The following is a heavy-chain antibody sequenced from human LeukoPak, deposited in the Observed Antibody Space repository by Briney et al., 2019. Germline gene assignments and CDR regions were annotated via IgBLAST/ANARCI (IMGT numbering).Heavy chain of an antibody. CDR1: GGSISSSSYY. CDR2: SYYSGSP. V-gene: IGHV4-39*07. J-gene: IGHJ4*02. D-gene: IGHD3-3*01. CDR3: ARAGTIFGVVIMVGGFDY. Sequence: SETLSLTCTVSGGSISSSSYYWGWIRQPPGKGLEWIGSSYYSGSPYYNPSLKSRVTISVDTSKNQFSLKLSSVTAADTAVYYCARAGTIFGVVIMVGGFDYWGQGTLVTVSS.